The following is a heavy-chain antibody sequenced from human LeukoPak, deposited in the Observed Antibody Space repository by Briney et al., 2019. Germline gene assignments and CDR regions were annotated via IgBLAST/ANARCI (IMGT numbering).Heavy chain of an antibody. Sequence: VKVXXXASGGTFSSYAISWVRQAPGQGLEWMGGIIPIFGTANYAQKFQGRVTITADKSTSTAYMELSSLRSEDTAVYYCARSPERVTAVNYFDYWGQGTLVTVSS. CDR3: ARSPERVTAVNYFDY. V-gene: IGHV1-69*06. CDR2: IIPIFGTA. J-gene: IGHJ4*02. D-gene: IGHD2-21*02. CDR1: GGTFSSYA.